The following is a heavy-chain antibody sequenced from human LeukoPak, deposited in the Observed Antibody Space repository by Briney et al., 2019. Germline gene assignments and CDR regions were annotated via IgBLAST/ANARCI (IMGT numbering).Heavy chain of an antibody. CDR2: INTDGSST. CDR3: ARDRCSGGSCYWFDP. CDR1: GLTFSSYW. D-gene: IGHD2-15*01. Sequence: GRSLRLSCAASGLTFSSYWMHWVRQLPGKGLVWVSRINTDGSSTYYADSVKGRFTISRDNAKNTLYLLMNSLRAEDTAIYYCARDRCSGGSCYWFDPWGQGTLVTVSS. V-gene: IGHV3-74*01. J-gene: IGHJ5*02.